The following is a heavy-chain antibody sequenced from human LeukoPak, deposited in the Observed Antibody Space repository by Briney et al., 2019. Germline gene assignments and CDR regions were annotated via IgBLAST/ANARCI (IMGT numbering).Heavy chain of an antibody. V-gene: IGHV1-69*10. CDR1: GGTFSSYA. CDR2: ITPILGIA. CDR3: ASGSIAAAGPNLDY. Sequence: SVTASCMAPGGTFSSYAVSWVRQAPGQGLERMGRITPILGIANYAQEFQGRVTFTADKSTSKAYMELSSLRSEDTVVYYCASGSIAAAGPNLDYGGQGTLVTVSS. J-gene: IGHJ4*02. D-gene: IGHD6-13*01.